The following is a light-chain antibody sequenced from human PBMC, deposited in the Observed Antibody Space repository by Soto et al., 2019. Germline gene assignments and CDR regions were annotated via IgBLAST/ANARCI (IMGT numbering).Light chain of an antibody. J-gene: IGKJ1*01. Sequence: DIQLTQSPSFLSASVGDRVTITCRASQGISSYLARYQQKPGKAPKLLIYAASTLQSGVPSRFSGSGSGTEFTLTISSLQPEDFATYYCQQLNSYSGTFGQGTKVEIK. V-gene: IGKV1-9*01. CDR1: QGISSY. CDR2: AAS. CDR3: QQLNSYSGT.